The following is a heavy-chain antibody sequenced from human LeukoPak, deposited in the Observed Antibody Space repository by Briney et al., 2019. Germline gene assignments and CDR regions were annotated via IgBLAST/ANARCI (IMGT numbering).Heavy chain of an antibody. V-gene: IGHV5-51*01. Sequence: GESLKISCKGSGYRFINYWIGWVRQMPGKGLEWMGIIYPGDSDTTYSPSFQGQVTISADKSINTAYLQWSSLKASDTAIYYCAKGASGTYFGMDVWGQGTTVTVSS. CDR3: AKGASGTYFGMDV. CDR1: GYRFINYW. D-gene: IGHD3-10*01. CDR2: IYPGDSDT. J-gene: IGHJ6*02.